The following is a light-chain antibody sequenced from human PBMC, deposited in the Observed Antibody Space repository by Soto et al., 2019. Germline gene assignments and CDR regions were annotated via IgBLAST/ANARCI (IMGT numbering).Light chain of an antibody. V-gene: IGKV1-39*01. Sequence: DIQMTQSPSSLSASVGDRVTITCRASQSISNYLNWYQQKPGKAPKLLIYTASTLQSGVPSRFSGSGSGTDFTLTISSLQPVDFATYYCQQSYSTLFTFGPGTKVDIK. CDR2: TAS. CDR3: QQSYSTLFT. CDR1: QSISNY. J-gene: IGKJ3*01.